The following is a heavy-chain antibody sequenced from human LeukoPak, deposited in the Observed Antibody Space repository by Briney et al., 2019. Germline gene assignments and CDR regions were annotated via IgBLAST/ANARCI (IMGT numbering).Heavy chain of an antibody. CDR3: AKDPSHPLGKSSSSEDFDY. CDR1: GFTFSSYA. J-gene: IGHJ4*02. V-gene: IGHV3-23*01. CDR2: ISGSGDNT. D-gene: IGHD6-6*01. Sequence: GRSLRLSCAASGFTFSSYAMHWVRQAPGKGLEWVSAISGSGDNTYYADSVKGRFTISRDNSKNTLYLQMNSLRAEDTAVYYCAKDPSHPLGKSSSSEDFDYWGQGTLVTVSS.